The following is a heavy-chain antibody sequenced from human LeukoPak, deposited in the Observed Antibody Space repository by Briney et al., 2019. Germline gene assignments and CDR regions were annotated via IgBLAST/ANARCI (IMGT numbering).Heavy chain of an antibody. J-gene: IGHJ3*02. CDR1: RGSISNFY. CDR3: ASLTTADAFDI. CDR2: VFTSGTT. D-gene: IGHD3-22*01. V-gene: IGHV4-4*07. Sequence: PSETLSLTCTVSRGSISNFYWSWVRQPAGKGLEWVGHVFTSGTTNYNPSLKSRVTMSIDTSKNQFSLKLSSVTAADTAVFYCASLTTADAFDIWGQGTMVTVSS.